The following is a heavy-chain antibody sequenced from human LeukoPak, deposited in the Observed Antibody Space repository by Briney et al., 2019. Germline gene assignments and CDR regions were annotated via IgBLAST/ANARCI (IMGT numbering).Heavy chain of an antibody. CDR1: GFTFSSYG. Sequence: GGSLRLSCAASGFTFSSYGMHWVRQAPGKGLEWVAFIRYDGSNKYYADSVKGRFTISRDNTKNTLYLQMNSLRTEDTAVYYCAKDMGYTFGHAFDYWGQGTLVTVSS. V-gene: IGHV3-30*02. J-gene: IGHJ4*02. CDR2: IRYDGSNK. D-gene: IGHD5-18*01. CDR3: AKDMGYTFGHAFDY.